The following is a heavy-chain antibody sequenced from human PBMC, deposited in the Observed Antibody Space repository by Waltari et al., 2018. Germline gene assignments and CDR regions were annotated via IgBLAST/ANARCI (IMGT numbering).Heavy chain of an antibody. J-gene: IGHJ5*02. CDR2: ISGRSTGE. V-gene: IGHV3-23*01. CDR3: AKFGHGLGISNTWSNNWFDP. CDR1: GFIFSSNA. D-gene: IGHD6-13*01. Sequence: EEQVLESGGALVHPGGSLRLSCAASGFIFSSNAMSWFRQAPGKGLEGVSLISGRSTGEYYADSVKGRFTISRDNSKNTLYRQMNSLRVEDTAVYYCAKFGHGLGISNTWSNNWFDPWGQGTLVTVSS.